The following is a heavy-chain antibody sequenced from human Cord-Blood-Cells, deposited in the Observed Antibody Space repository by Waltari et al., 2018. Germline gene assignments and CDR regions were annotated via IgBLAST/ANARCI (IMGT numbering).Heavy chain of an antibody. CDR3: ARELDWGSAWYFDL. D-gene: IGHD7-27*01. J-gene: IGHJ2*01. V-gene: IGHV3-33*01. CDR1: GFTFSSYG. CDR2: IWYDGSNK. Sequence: QVQLVESGGGVVQPGRSLRLSCAASGFTFSSYGMHGVRTAPGKGLEWVAVIWYDGSNKYYADSVKGRFTISRDNSKNTLYLQMNSLRAEDTAVYYCARELDWGSAWYFDLWGRGTLVTVSS.